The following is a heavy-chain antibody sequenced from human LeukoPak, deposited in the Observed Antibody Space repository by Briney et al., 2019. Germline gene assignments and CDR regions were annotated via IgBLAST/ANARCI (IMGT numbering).Heavy chain of an antibody. V-gene: IGHV1-18*01. CDR2: ISAYNGNT. Sequence: ASVKVSCKASGYTFTSYGISWVRQAPGQGLEWMGWISAYNGNTNYAQKLQGRVTMTTDTSTSTAYMELRSLRSDDTAVYYCARPSSTIQEEVAGFDYWGQGTLVTVSS. D-gene: IGHD6-19*01. CDR1: GYTFTSYG. J-gene: IGHJ4*02. CDR3: ARPSSTIQEEVAGFDY.